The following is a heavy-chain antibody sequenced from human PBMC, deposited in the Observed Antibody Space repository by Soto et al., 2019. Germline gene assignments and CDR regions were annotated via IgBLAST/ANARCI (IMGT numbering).Heavy chain of an antibody. CDR3: AKVRVYGYYYGMDV. J-gene: IGHJ6*02. CDR1: GFTFSSYG. CDR2: ISYDGSNK. D-gene: IGHD3-10*01. Sequence: GGSLRLSCAASGFTFSSYGMHWVRQAPGKGLEWVAVISYDGSNKYYADSVKGRFTISRDNSKNTLYLQMNSLRAEDTAVYYCAKVRVYGYYYGMDVWGQGTTVTV. V-gene: IGHV3-30*18.